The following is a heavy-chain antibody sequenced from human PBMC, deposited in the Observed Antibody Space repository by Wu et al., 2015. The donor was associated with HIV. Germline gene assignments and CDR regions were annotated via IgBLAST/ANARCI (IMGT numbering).Heavy chain of an antibody. D-gene: IGHD6-13*01. J-gene: IGHJ4*02. CDR2: INPNSGGT. Sequence: QVQLVQSGAEVKKPGASVKVSCKASGYTFTGYYMHWVRQAPGQGLEWMGWINPNSGGTNYAQKFQGRVTMTRDTSISTAYMELSRLRSDDTAVYYCASRQHIAAGVDHFDYWGQGTLVTVSS. V-gene: IGHV1-2*02. CDR1: GYTFTGYY. CDR3: ASRQHIAAGVDHFDY.